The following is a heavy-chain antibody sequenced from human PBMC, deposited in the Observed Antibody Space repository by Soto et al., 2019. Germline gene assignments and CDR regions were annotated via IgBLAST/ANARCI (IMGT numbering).Heavy chain of an antibody. D-gene: IGHD3-3*01. CDR1: GYTFTSYA. CDR2: INAGNGNT. V-gene: IGHV1-3*01. J-gene: IGHJ6*02. Sequence: GASVKVSCKASGYTFTSYAMHWVRQAPGQRLEWMGWINAGNGNTKYSQKFQGRVTITRDTSASTAYMELSSLRSEDTAVYYCASPAEYDFWSGYYDYYGMDVWGQGTTVTVSS. CDR3: ASPAEYDFWSGYYDYYGMDV.